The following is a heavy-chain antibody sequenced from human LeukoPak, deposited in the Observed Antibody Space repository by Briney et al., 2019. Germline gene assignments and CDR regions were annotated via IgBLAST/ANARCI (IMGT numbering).Heavy chain of an antibody. CDR1: GFTFNNYA. Sequence: TGGSLRLSCAASGFTFNNYAMNWVRQAPGEGLEWVSSISGSTDTTYYADSVKGRFTVSRDNSKNTVFVQMNSLRAEDTAIYYCATAPRHCRGDTCFRYYFAFWGQGTLVTVSS. V-gene: IGHV3-23*01. D-gene: IGHD2-15*01. CDR2: ISGSTDTT. J-gene: IGHJ4*02. CDR3: ATAPRHCRGDTCFRYYFAF.